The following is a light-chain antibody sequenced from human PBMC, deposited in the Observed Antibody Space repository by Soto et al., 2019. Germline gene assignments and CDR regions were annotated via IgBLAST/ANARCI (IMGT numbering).Light chain of an antibody. J-gene: IGKJ3*01. V-gene: IGKV1-27*01. CDR3: QKYNSAPFT. CDR1: QGISNY. CDR2: AAS. Sequence: DIPLPQAPSSLSASVRARVTITSRASQGISNYLAWYQQKPGKVPKLLIYAASTLQSGVPSRFSGSGSGTDFTLTISSLQPEDVATYYCQKYNSAPFTFGPGTKVDIK.